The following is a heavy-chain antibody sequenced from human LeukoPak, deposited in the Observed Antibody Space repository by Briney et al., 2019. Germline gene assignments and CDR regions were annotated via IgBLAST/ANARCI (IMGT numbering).Heavy chain of an antibody. CDR1: GFTFSSYS. Sequence: GGSLRLSCAASGFTFSSYSMNWVRQAPGKGLEWVSYISSSSSYIYYADSVKGRFNVSRDNAKNSLYLQMNSLRAEDTAVYYCARATTYDILTGFSDYWGQGTLVTVSS. V-gene: IGHV3-21*01. D-gene: IGHD3-9*01. CDR2: ISSSSSYI. J-gene: IGHJ4*02. CDR3: ARATTYDILTGFSDY.